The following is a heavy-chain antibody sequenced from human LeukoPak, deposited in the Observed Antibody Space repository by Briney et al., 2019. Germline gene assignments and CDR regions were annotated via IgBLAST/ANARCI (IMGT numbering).Heavy chain of an antibody. V-gene: IGHV4-34*01. Sequence: SETLSLTRAVYGGSFSGYYWSWIRQPPGKGLEWIGEINHSGSTNYNPSLKSRVTISVDTSKNQFSLKLSSVTAADTAVYYCARGSPAGSSFYYWGQGTLVTVSS. J-gene: IGHJ4*02. D-gene: IGHD6-13*01. CDR3: ARGSPAGSSFYY. CDR1: GGSFSGYY. CDR2: INHSGST.